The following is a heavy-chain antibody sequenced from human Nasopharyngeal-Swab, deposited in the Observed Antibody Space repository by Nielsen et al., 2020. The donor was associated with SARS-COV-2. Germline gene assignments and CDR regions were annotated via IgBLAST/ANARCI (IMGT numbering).Heavy chain of an antibody. CDR1: GYSFTSYW. Sequence: GESLKISCKGSGYSFTSYWISWVRQMPGKGLEWMGRIDPSDSYTNSSPSFQGHVTISADKSISTAYLQWSRLKASDTAMYYCASSYSSSSLYYYMDVWGKGTTVTVSS. CDR2: IDPSDSYT. V-gene: IGHV5-10-1*01. J-gene: IGHJ6*03. D-gene: IGHD6-6*01. CDR3: ASSYSSSSLYYYMDV.